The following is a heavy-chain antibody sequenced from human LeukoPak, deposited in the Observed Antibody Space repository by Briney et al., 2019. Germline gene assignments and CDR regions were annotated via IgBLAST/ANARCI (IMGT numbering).Heavy chain of an antibody. CDR1: GGSISSGGYY. CDR2: IYSSGTT. Sequence: PSQTLSLTCTVSGGSISSGGYYWSWIRQHPGKGLEWIGHIYSSGTTTYNPSLRSRVTISVDTSKNQSSLKLSSVTAADTAVYYCARHLSGGTYPLDYWGQGTLVTVSS. J-gene: IGHJ4*02. D-gene: IGHD1-26*01. CDR3: ARHLSGGTYPLDY. V-gene: IGHV4-31*03.